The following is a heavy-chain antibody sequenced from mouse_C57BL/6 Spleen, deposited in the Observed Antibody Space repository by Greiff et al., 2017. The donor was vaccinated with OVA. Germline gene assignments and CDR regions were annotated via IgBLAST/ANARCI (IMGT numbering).Heavy chain of an antibody. CDR1: GYAFSSYW. J-gene: IGHJ1*03. D-gene: IGHD1-1*01. CDR3: ARVVATDWYFDV. V-gene: IGHV1-80*01. CDR2: IYPGDGDT. Sequence: QVQLQQSGAELVKPGASVKISCKASGYAFSSYWMNWVKQRPGKGLEWIGQIYPGDGDTNYNGKFKGKATLTADKSSSTAYMQLSSLTSEDSAVDFCARVVATDWYFDVWGTGTTVTVSS.